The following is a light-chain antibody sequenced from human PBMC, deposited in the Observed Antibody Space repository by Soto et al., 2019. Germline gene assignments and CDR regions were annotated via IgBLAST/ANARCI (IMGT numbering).Light chain of an antibody. CDR1: PHIDAW. Sequence: IQMTQSPSTLSASVGDRVTITCLASPHIDAWLAWYQQKPGKAPKVLIYKASILESGVPSRFSGSGSGTEFTRTISSLQPDDSATYYCQQHSNYPRTFGGGTKVEIK. CDR2: KAS. J-gene: IGKJ4*02. V-gene: IGKV1-5*03. CDR3: QQHSNYPRT.